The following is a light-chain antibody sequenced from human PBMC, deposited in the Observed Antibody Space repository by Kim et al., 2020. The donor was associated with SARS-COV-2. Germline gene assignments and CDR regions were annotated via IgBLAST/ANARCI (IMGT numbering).Light chain of an antibody. CDR1: NIGSKN. Sequence: VALGQTARITCGGNNIGSKNVHWYQQKPGQAPVLVIYRDSNRPSGIPERFSGSNSGNTATLTISRAQAGDEADYYCRVWDSSTVVFGGGTQLTVL. CDR2: RDS. CDR3: RVWDSSTVV. V-gene: IGLV3-9*01. J-gene: IGLJ2*01.